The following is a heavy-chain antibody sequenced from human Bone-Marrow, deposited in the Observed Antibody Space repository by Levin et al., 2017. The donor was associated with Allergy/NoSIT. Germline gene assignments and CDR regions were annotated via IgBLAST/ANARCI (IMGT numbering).Heavy chain of an antibody. D-gene: IGHD2-8*01. J-gene: IGHJ5*02. CDR3: AREKYCTNGVCLRFDP. CDR2: IYYSGTT. V-gene: IGHV4-31*03. CDR1: GASISSGDYY. Sequence: SETLSLTCTVSGASISSGDYYWSWFRQHPGKGLEWIGYIYYSGTTYYNPSLKSRVSISVDTSKNQFSLNLSSVTAADTAVYYCAREKYCTNGVCLRFDPWGQGTLVTVSS.